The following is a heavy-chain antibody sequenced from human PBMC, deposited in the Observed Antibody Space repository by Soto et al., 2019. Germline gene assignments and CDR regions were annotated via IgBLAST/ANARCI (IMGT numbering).Heavy chain of an antibody. CDR2: ISSSGLTI. V-gene: IGHV3-11*01. CDR1: GFTFSDYY. CDR3: ARGDLCEVAMVTATAFDY. J-gene: IGHJ4*02. D-gene: IGHD2-21*02. Sequence: QVQLVDPGGGLVKPGGSLRLSCATSGFTFSDYYMSWIRQAPGKGLEWVSYISSSGLTIYYADTVKGRFTISRDNAKNSLYLQMNSLRAKDTAVYYCARGDLCEVAMVTATAFDYWGQGTLGTVSS.